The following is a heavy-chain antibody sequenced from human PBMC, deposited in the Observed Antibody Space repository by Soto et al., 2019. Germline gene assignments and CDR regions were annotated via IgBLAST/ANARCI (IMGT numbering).Heavy chain of an antibody. J-gene: IGHJ4*02. CDR2: ISAYNGNT. D-gene: IGHD3-22*01. CDR3: ARVTAAYYYDSSGYPGFGY. V-gene: IGHV1-18*04. CDR1: GYTFTSYG. Sequence: QVPLVQSGAEVKKPGASVKVSCKASGYTFTSYGISWVRQAPGQGLEWMGWISAYNGNTNYAQKLQGRVTMTTDTSTSTAYMELRSLRSDDTAVYYCARVTAAYYYDSSGYPGFGYWGQGTLVTVSS.